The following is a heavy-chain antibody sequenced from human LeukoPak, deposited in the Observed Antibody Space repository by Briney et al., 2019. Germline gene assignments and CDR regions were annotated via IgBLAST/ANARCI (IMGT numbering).Heavy chain of an antibody. CDR1: GFTFSRYW. D-gene: IGHD6-19*01. V-gene: IGHV3-7*03. J-gene: IGHJ4*02. CDR3: ARDWASGWDY. CDR2: IKDDGREK. Sequence: RGGSLRLSCAVSGFTFSRYWMTWVRQAPGKGLEWVANIKDDGREKYYVDSVKGRFTISRDNAKNSLYLQMNSLRVEDTAVYYCARDWASGWDYWGQGTLVTVSS.